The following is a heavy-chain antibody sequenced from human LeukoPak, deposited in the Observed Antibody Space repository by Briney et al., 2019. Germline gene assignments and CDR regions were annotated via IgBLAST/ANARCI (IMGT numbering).Heavy chain of an antibody. V-gene: IGHV1-2*02. Sequence: ASVTVSFKASGYTFTGYYMHWVRQAPGQGLEWMGWINPNSGGTNYAQKFQGRVTMTRDTSISTAYMDLSRLRSDDTAVYYCARDLGAGPYYYYYMDVWGKGTTVTVSS. D-gene: IGHD1-26*01. CDR2: INPNSGGT. J-gene: IGHJ6*03. CDR3: ARDLGAGPYYYYYMDV. CDR1: GYTFTGYY.